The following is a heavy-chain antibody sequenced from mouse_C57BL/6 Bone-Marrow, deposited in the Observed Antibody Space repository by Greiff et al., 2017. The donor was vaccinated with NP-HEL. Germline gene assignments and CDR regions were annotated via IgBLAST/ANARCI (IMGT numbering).Heavy chain of an antibody. Sequence: VKLQQSGAELVRPGASVTLSCKASGYTFTDYEMHWVQQTPVHGLEWIGAIGPETGGTAYNPKFPGKAILTADKSSSTAYMELRSLTSEDSAVYYCTRESTTVVPAYWGQGTLVTVSA. V-gene: IGHV1-15*01. D-gene: IGHD1-1*01. CDR2: IGPETGGT. CDR1: GYTFTDYE. J-gene: IGHJ3*01. CDR3: TRESTTVVPAY.